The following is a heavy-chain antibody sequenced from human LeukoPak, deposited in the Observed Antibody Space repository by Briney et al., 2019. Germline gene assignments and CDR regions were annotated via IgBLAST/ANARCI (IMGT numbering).Heavy chain of an antibody. CDR2: IDWDDDK. V-gene: IGHV2-70*11. CDR3: ARRTYCSGGSCYDY. J-gene: IGHJ4*02. D-gene: IGHD2-15*01. Sequence: SGPKLVNPTQTLTLTCTFSGFSLSTSGMCVSWIRQPPGKALEWLARIDWDDDKYYSTSLKTRLTISKDTSKNQVVLTMTNMDPVDTATYYCARRTYCSGGSCYDYWGQGTLVTVSS. CDR1: GFSLSTSGMC.